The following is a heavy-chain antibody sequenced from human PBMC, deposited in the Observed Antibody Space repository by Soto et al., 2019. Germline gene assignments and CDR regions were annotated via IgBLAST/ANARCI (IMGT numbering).Heavy chain of an antibody. Sequence: TLSLTCTVSGGSISSGGYYWSWIRQHAGKGLEWIGYIYYSGSTYYNPSLKSRVTISVDTSKNQFSLKLSSVTAADTAVYYCAIDHLDYGDYVYYYYGMDVWGQGTTVTVSS. CDR3: AIDHLDYGDYVYYYYGMDV. CDR1: GGSISSGGYY. CDR2: IYYSGST. V-gene: IGHV4-31*03. J-gene: IGHJ6*02. D-gene: IGHD4-17*01.